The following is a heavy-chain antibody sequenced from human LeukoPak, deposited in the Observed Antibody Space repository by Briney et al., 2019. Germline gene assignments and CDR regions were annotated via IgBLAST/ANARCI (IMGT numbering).Heavy chain of an antibody. CDR1: GFTFSSYS. D-gene: IGHD6-19*01. CDR2: ISSSSSTI. Sequence: GSLRLSCAASGFTFSSYSMNWVRQAPGKGLEWVSYISSSSSTIYYADSVKGRFTISRDNAKNSLYLQMNSLRAEDTAVYFCARDEFGIAVVFFDYWGQRTLVTVSS. V-gene: IGHV3-48*01. J-gene: IGHJ4*02. CDR3: ARDEFGIAVVFFDY.